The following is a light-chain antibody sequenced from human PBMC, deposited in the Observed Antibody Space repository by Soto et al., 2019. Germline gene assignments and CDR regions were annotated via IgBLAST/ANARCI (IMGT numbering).Light chain of an antibody. J-gene: IGKJ1*01. CDR3: HKYGSSPRT. V-gene: IGKV3-20*01. CDR2: GES. Sequence: EITLTQSPDTLTLSPGERATLSCRASQTVRSNYLAWCQQRPGQAPRRLISGESTRGAGIPDRFSGSGSGTDFTLTITRLEPEDSAVYYCHKYGSSPRTFGQGTKVHIK. CDR1: QTVRSNY.